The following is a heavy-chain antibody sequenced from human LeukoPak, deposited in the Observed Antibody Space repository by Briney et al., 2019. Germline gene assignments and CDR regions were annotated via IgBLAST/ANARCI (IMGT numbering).Heavy chain of an antibody. CDR2: ISYDGSNK. CDR1: GFTFSSYA. J-gene: IGHJ4*02. CDR3: ARDSEYSYGYDFDY. Sequence: PGGSLRLSCAASGFTFSSYAMHWVRQAPGKGLEWVAVISYDGSNKYYADSVKGRFTISRDNSKNTLYLQMNNLRVEDTALYYCARDSEYSYGYDFDYWGQGTLVTVSS. D-gene: IGHD5-18*01. V-gene: IGHV3-30*14.